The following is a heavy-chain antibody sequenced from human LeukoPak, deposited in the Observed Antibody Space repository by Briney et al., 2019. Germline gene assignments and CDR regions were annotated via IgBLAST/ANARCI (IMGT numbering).Heavy chain of an antibody. CDR3: AKDSSTTNYYYGMDV. CDR1: GFTFSSYA. D-gene: IGHD6-13*01. CDR2: ISSDGSNK. V-gene: IGHV3-30-3*01. J-gene: IGHJ6*02. Sequence: PGRSLRLSCAASGFTFSSYAMHWVRQAPAKGLERVAVISSDGSNKYYADSVKGRFTISRDNSKNTLYLQMNSLRAEDTAVYYCAKDSSTTNYYYGMDVWGQGTTVTVSS.